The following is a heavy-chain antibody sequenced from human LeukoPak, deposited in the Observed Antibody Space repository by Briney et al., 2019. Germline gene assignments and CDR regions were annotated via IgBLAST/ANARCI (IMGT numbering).Heavy chain of an antibody. V-gene: IGHV1-2*02. CDR1: GYTFTGYY. CDR2: ISPNSGGT. J-gene: IGHJ4*02. D-gene: IGHD2-15*01. Sequence: ASVKVSCKASGYTFTGYYMHWVRQAPGQGLEWMGWISPNSGGTNYAQKFQGRVTMTRDTSISTAYMELSRLRSDDTAVYYCARLSYLGYCSGGSCYSGDYWGQGTLVTVSS. CDR3: ARLSYLGYCSGGSCYSGDY.